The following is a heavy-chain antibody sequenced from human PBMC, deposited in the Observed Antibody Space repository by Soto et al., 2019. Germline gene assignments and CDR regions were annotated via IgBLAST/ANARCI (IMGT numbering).Heavy chain of an antibody. Sequence: QVQVVQSQAEVKKPGASVKVSCKTSGYTFTNYDINWVRQAPGQGLEWMGWVSPDHGNAGYAQQFQGRITMTSDTSTSTVYMELHNLSSDDTAVYFCEVPAAGYCGEGTMGTVSS. D-gene: IGHD2-15*01. CDR3: EVPAAGY. J-gene: IGHJ4*02. V-gene: IGHV1-8*01. CDR1: GYTFTNYD. CDR2: VSPDHGNA.